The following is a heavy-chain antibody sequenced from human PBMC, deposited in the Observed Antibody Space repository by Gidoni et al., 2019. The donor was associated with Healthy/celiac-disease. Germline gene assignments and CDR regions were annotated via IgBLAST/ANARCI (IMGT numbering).Heavy chain of an antibody. V-gene: IGHV3-33*01. J-gene: IGHJ3*02. Sequence: QVQLVESGGGVVQPGRSLRLSCAASGFTFSSYGMHWVRQAPGKGLEWVAVIWYDGSNKYYADSVKGRFTISRDNSKNTLYLQMNSLRAEDTAVYYCARVGARYCSGGSCYSGSFDIWGQGTMVTVSS. D-gene: IGHD2-15*01. CDR3: ARVGARYCSGGSCYSGSFDI. CDR1: GFTFSSYG. CDR2: IWYDGSNK.